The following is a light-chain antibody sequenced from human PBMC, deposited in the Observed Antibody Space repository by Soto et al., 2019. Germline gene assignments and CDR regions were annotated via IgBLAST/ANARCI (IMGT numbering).Light chain of an antibody. CDR3: QQYGSSST. Sequence: EIVLTQSPATLCLSPGERATLSCRASRSVSRDLGWDQQKPGQAPRLLIYDASNRATGIPARFSGSGSGTDFPLTISRLEPGDFAVYYCQQYGSSSTFGQGTQLEIK. CDR2: DAS. CDR1: RSVSRD. J-gene: IGKJ5*01. V-gene: IGKV3-11*01.